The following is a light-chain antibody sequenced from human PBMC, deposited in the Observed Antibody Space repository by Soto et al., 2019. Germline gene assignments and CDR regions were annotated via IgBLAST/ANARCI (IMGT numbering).Light chain of an antibody. V-gene: IGKV1-39*01. CDR1: QRISGY. J-gene: IGKJ3*01. CDR3: QQSYSTPFFT. CDR2: GAT. Sequence: DIQMTQSPSSLSASIGDRVTITCRAGQRISGYLNWYQQKPGKAPKLLIYGATNLQSGVPSRFSGRGSGTDFTLTISSLQPEDFATYYCQQSYSTPFFTFGPGNKVDIK.